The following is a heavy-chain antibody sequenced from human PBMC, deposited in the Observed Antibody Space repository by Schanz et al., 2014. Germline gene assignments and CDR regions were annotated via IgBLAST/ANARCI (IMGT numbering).Heavy chain of an antibody. J-gene: IGHJ6*02. V-gene: IGHV3-48*01. CDR3: ARDIDDRRGYGSGYCLGDCMDV. CDR1: GFTVSSNH. D-gene: IGHD3-10*01. CDR2: IASGSSTR. Sequence: EGQLAESGGGLVQPGGSLRLSCAVSGFTVSSNHMSWVRQAPGKGLEWVAYIASGSSTRHYADSVKGRVTISRDNAKNSVSLQMSRLRVEDTAVYYCARDIDDRRGYGSGYCLGDCMDVWGQGTTVTVSS.